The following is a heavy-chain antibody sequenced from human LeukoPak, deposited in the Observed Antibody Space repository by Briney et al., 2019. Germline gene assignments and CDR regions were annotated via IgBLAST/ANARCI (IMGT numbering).Heavy chain of an antibody. CDR3: ARAGIAADFYYYYGMDV. D-gene: IGHD6-13*01. CDR2: ISYDGSNK. V-gene: IGHV3-30*03. Sequence: GGSLRLSCVVSGLTVSNNYMSWVRRAPRKGLEWVAVISYDGSNKYYADSVKGRFTISRDNSKNTLYLQMNSLRAEDTAVYYCARAGIAADFYYYYGMDVWGQGTTVTVSS. J-gene: IGHJ6*02. CDR1: GLTVSNNY.